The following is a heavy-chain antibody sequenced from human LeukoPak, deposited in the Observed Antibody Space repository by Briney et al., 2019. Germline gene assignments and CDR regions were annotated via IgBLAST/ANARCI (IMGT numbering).Heavy chain of an antibody. CDR2: IYHSGST. V-gene: IGHV4-34*01. J-gene: IGHJ4*02. D-gene: IGHD6-19*01. CDR1: AGSFSGYH. Sequence: SETLSLTCAVYAGSFSGYHWGWIRQPPGKGLEWIGEIYHSGSTNYNPSLKSRVTISVDKSKNQFSLKLSSVTAADTAVYYCARSLAGYSSGWYDYWGQGTLVTVSS. CDR3: ARSLAGYSSGWYDY.